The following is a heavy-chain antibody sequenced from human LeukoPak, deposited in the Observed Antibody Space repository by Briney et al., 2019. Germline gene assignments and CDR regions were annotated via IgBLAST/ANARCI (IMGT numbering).Heavy chain of an antibody. J-gene: IGHJ4*02. V-gene: IGHV3-11*01. D-gene: IGHD6-19*01. CDR2: ISSSGTTI. CDR1: GFTFSDYY. Sequence: GGSLRLSCAASGFTFSDYYMSWTRQAPGKGLEWVSYISSSGTTIYYADSVKGRFTISRDNAKNTLFLQMNSLRGEDTAVYYCAREQWLVFDYWGQGSLVTVSS. CDR3: AREQWLVFDY.